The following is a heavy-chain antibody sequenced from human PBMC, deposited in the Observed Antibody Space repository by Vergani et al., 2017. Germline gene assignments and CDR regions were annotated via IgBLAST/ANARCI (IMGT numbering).Heavy chain of an antibody. CDR1: GGSISVETYF. V-gene: IGHV4-39*02. CDR2: IFYSGPT. CDR3: TRWPETYFFGSWRSLWPFDS. D-gene: IGHD3-10*01. Sequence: QLQLQESGPGLVKPSETLSIPCTISGGSISVETYFWGSIRPPQGKGLGWNGSIFYSGPTYYNPSLQSRVTMSVDTYKHHFSLKLYPVTAADTALCYCTRWPETYFFGSWRSLWPFDSLVQGTLVTVSS. J-gene: IGHJ4*02.